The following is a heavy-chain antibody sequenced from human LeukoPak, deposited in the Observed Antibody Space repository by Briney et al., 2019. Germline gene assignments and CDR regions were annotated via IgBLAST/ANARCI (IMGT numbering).Heavy chain of an antibody. CDR3: ASPLPYCGGDCYFDY. CDR1: GGTCSSYA. Sequence: SVKVSCKASGGTCSSYAISWVRQAPGQGLEWMGGIIPIFGTANYAQKFQGRVTITTDESTSTAYMELSSLRSEDTAVYYCASPLPYCGGDCYFDYWGQGTLVTVSS. D-gene: IGHD2-21*02. V-gene: IGHV1-69*05. CDR2: IIPIFGTA. J-gene: IGHJ4*02.